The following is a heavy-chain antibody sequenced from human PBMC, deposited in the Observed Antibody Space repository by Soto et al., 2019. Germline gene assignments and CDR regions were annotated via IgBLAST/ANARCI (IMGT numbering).Heavy chain of an antibody. V-gene: IGHV4-39*01. J-gene: IGHJ3*02. CDR3: ARPGSAAFEI. D-gene: IGHD6-25*01. CDR2: IYYSGST. Sequence: QLQLQESGPGLVKPSETLSLTCTASGGSISSSSDYWGWIRQPPGKGLEWIGSIYYSGSTYYNTSLKSLVPISLDKSKKQFSLKLSSVTAADTAVYYCARPGSAAFEIWGQGTMVTVSS. CDR1: GGSISSSSDY.